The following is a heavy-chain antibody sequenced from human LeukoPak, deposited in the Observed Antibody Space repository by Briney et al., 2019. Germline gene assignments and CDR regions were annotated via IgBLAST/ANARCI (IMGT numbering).Heavy chain of an antibody. V-gene: IGHV3-21*01. Sequence: GGSLRLSCAASGFTFSSYSMNWVRQAPGKGLEWVSSISSSSSYIYYADSVKGRFTISRDNAKNSLYLQMNSLRAEDTAMYYCARDLYGTYGMDVWGQGTTVTVSS. CDR2: ISSSSSYI. CDR1: GFTFSSYS. J-gene: IGHJ6*02. D-gene: IGHD3-16*01. CDR3: ARDLYGTYGMDV.